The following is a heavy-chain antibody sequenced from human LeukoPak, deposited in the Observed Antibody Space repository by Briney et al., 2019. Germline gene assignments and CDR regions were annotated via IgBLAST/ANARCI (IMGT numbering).Heavy chain of an antibody. D-gene: IGHD2-2*01. CDR2: ISGSGGST. CDR3: AKRGSSTSYLNWFDP. V-gene: IGHV3-23*01. J-gene: IGHJ5*02. CDR1: GFTFSSHA. Sequence: QPGGSLRLSCAASGFTFSSHAMSWVRQAPGKGLEWVSAISGSGGSTYYADSVKGRFTISRDISKNTLYLQMNSLRAEDTAVYYCAKRGSSTSYLNWFDPWGQGTLVTVSS.